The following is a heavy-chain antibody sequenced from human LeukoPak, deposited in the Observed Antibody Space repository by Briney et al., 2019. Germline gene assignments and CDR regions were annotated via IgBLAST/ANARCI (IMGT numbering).Heavy chain of an antibody. CDR1: GYTFTSYD. CDR3: ARDPKITMVRGPQQYYYYMDV. V-gene: IGHV1-8*03. CDR2: MNPNSGNT. J-gene: IGHJ6*03. D-gene: IGHD3-10*01. Sequence: ASVKVSCKASGYTFTSYDINWVRQATGQGLEWMGWMNPNSGNTGYAQKFQGRVTITRNTSISTAYMELRSLRSDDTAVYYCARDPKITMVRGPQQYYYYMDVWGKGTTVTVSS.